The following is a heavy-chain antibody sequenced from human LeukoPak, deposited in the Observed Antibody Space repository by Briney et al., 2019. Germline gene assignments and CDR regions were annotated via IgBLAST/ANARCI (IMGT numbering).Heavy chain of an antibody. Sequence: GGSLRLSCAASGSTFSIFGIHWVRQAPGKGLEWVAFIGYDGSNKYYADSVKGRFTISRDNSKNTLNLQMNSLRVEDTAVYFCARDRYYGMDVWGQGTTVTVSS. CDR3: ARDRYYGMDV. J-gene: IGHJ6*02. CDR1: GSTFSIFG. CDR2: IGYDGSNK. V-gene: IGHV3-30*02.